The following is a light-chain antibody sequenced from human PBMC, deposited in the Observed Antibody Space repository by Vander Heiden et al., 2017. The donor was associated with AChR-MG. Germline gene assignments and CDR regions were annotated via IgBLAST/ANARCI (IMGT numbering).Light chain of an antibody. CDR2: WAS. CDR1: QSVLYSSNNKNF. V-gene: IGKV4-1*01. CDR3: QQDDSTPQT. J-gene: IGKJ1*01. Sequence: DIVMTQSPDSLAVSLVERATIHCKSSQSVLYSSNNKNFLAWYQQKPGQPPKLLIYWASTRESGVPDRFSGSGSGTDFTLTISSLQAEDVAVYYCQQDDSTPQTFGQGTKVEIK.